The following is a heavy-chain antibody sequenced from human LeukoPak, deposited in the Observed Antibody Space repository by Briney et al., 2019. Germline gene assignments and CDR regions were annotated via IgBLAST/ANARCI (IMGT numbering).Heavy chain of an antibody. J-gene: IGHJ4*02. V-gene: IGHV1-2*02. D-gene: IGHD3-22*01. CDR1: RYTFTDYY. Sequence: ASVKVSCKASRYTFTDYYMHWVRQAPGQGLEWMGWINPNSGGTNYAQKFQGRVTMTRDTSISTAYMELSRLRSDDTAVYYCAASDSSGYYLFDYWGQGTLVTVSS. CDR2: INPNSGGT. CDR3: AASDSSGYYLFDY.